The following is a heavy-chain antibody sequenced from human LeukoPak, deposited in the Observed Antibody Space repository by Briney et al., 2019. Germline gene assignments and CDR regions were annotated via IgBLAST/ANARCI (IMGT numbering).Heavy chain of an antibody. CDR1: GGSISSSSYY. Sequence: PSETLSLTCTVSGGSISSSSYYWGWIRQPPGKGLEWIGSIYYSGSTYYNPSLKSRVTISVDTSKNQFSLKLSSVTAADTAVYYCARDALRNDNWFDPWGQGTLVTVSS. J-gene: IGHJ5*02. CDR2: IYYSGST. V-gene: IGHV4-39*07. D-gene: IGHD1-14*01. CDR3: ARDALRNDNWFDP.